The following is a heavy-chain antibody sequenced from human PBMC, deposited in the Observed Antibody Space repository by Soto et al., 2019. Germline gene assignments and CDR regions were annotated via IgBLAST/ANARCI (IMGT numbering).Heavy chain of an antibody. CDR2: IDYYGST. CDR3: ARYFDWPSGFDF. V-gene: IGHV4-59*01. J-gene: IGHJ3*01. CDR1: GGSISGYY. D-gene: IGHD3-9*01. Sequence: SETLSLTCTVSGGSISGYYWSWIRQPPGKRLEWIGYIDYYGSTNYNPSLKSRVTISVDTSKKQFSLNLGSVTAADTAIYYCARYFDWPSGFDFWGQGSMVPVSS.